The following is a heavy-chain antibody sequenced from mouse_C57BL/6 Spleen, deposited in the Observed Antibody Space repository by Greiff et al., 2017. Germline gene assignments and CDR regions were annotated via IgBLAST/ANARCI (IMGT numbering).Heavy chain of an antibody. CDR3: ARGGLGGSPFAY. D-gene: IGHD1-1*01. V-gene: IGHV1-64*01. Sequence: QVQLQQPGAELVKPGASVKLSCKASGYTFTSYWMHWVKQRPGQGLEWIGMIHPNSGSTNYNEKFKSKATLTVDKSSSTAYMQLSSLTSEDSAVYYCARGGLGGSPFAYWGQGTLVTVSA. CDR2: IHPNSGST. J-gene: IGHJ3*01. CDR1: GYTFTSYW.